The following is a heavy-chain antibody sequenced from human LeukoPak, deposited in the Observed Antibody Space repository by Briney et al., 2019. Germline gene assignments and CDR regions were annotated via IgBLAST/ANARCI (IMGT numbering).Heavy chain of an antibody. J-gene: IGHJ6*02. D-gene: IGHD2-2*01. CDR3: ARSYCGRTTCSGMDV. V-gene: IGHV3-30*03. Sequence: GGSLRLSCAASGFTFSSYGMHWVRQAPGKGLEWVAVISYDGSNKYYADSVKGRFTISRDNSKNTVYLQINSLTAEDTAVFYCARSYCGRTTCSGMDVWGQGTTVTVSS. CDR2: ISYDGSNK. CDR1: GFTFSSYG.